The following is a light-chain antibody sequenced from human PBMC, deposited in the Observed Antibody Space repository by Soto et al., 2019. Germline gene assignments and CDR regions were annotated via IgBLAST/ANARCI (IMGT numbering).Light chain of an antibody. Sequence: QSVLTQPPSVSAAPGQKVTISCSGSSSNIGNNYVSWYQQLPGTAPKLLIYDNNKRPSGIPDRFSGSKSGTSATLGITGLQTGDEADYYCGTWDSRLSAGHVFGTGTKLTVL. CDR3: GTWDSRLSAGHV. J-gene: IGLJ1*01. CDR2: DNN. V-gene: IGLV1-51*01. CDR1: SSNIGNNY.